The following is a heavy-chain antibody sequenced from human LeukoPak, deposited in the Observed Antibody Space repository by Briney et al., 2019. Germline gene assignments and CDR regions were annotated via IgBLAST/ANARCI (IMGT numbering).Heavy chain of an antibody. D-gene: IGHD2-2*01. J-gene: IGHJ5*02. CDR3: AKEVVPAAIVDWFDP. Sequence: PSETLSLTCTVSDDSISDYYRGWIRQPPGKGLEWIGYFHNSGTSTYNPSLKSRVTISADTSKNQFSLKLNSLTTADTAVYYCAKEVVPAAIVDWFDPWGQGTLVTVSS. CDR2: FHNSGTS. V-gene: IGHV4-59*01. CDR1: DDSISDYY.